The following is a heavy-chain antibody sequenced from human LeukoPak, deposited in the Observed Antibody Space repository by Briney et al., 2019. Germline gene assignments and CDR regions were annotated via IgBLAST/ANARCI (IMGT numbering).Heavy chain of an antibody. CDR1: GGSISSGRYY. Sequence: SETLSLTCTVSGGSISSGRYYWGCIRQPAGKGLEWIGRIYTSGSTNYNPSRKSRVTKSVDTAKNQFSLKLSSVAAADTAVYYCARTAWELPEYYFDYWGQGTLVTVSS. J-gene: IGHJ4*02. CDR2: IYTSGST. D-gene: IGHD1-26*01. CDR3: ARTAWELPEYYFDY. V-gene: IGHV4-61*02.